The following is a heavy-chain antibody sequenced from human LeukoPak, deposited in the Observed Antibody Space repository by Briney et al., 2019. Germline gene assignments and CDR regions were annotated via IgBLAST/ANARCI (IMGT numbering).Heavy chain of an antibody. CDR1: GFTVSSNY. V-gene: IGHV3-66*01. CDR3: ARDRGRTYGSGSYSRY. J-gene: IGHJ4*02. CDR2: IYSGGST. D-gene: IGHD3-10*01. Sequence: GGSLRLSCAASGFTVSSNYMSWVRQAPGKGLEWVSVIYSGGSTYYADSVKGRFTISRDNSKNTLYLQMGSLRAEDMAVYYCARDRGRTYGSGSYSRYWGQGTLVTVSS.